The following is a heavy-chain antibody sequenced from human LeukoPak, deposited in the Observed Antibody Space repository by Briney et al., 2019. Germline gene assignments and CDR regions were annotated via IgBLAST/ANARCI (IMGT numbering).Heavy chain of an antibody. D-gene: IGHD5-18*01. CDR2: IYYSGST. J-gene: IGHJ2*01. Sequence: PSETLSLTCTVSGGSISSGDYYWSWIRQHPGKGLEWIGYIYYSGSTYYNPSLKSRVTISVDTSKNQFSLKLSSVTAADTAVYYCAITGDRRGYSYGRAPYDWYFDLWGRGTLVTVSS. CDR1: GGSISSGDYY. V-gene: IGHV4-31*03. CDR3: AITGDRRGYSYGRAPYDWYFDL.